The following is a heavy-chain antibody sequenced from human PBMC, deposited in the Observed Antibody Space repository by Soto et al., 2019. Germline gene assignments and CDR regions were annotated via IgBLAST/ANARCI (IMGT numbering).Heavy chain of an antibody. CDR1: GFTFTSSA. Sequence: SVKVSCKXSGFTFTSSAVQWVRQARGQRLEWIGWIVVGSGNTNYAQKFQERVTITRDMSTSTAYMELSSLRSEDTAVYYCAAWGGGYYNHDAFDIWGQGTMVTVSS. CDR3: AAWGGGYYNHDAFDI. D-gene: IGHD3-22*01. J-gene: IGHJ3*02. V-gene: IGHV1-58*01. CDR2: IVVGSGNT.